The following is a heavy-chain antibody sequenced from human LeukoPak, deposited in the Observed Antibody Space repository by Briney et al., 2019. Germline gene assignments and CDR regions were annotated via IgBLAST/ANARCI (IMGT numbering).Heavy chain of an antibody. Sequence: PGGSLRLSCAASGFTFSSYWMSWVRQAPGKGLEWVANIKQDGSEKYYVDSVKGRFTISRDNAKNSLYLQMNSLRAEDTAVYYCARKKKSYDFWSGYHAFDIWGQGTMVTVSS. J-gene: IGHJ3*02. CDR3: ARKKKSYDFWSGYHAFDI. V-gene: IGHV3-7*01. CDR1: GFTFSSYW. D-gene: IGHD3-3*01. CDR2: IKQDGSEK.